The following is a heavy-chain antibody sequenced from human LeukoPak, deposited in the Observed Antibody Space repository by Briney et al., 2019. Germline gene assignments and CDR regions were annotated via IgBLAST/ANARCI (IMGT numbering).Heavy chain of an antibody. D-gene: IGHD1-26*01. J-gene: IGHJ4*02. CDR2: TGGSGFTT. CDR3: ARVYSDWGIDY. CDR1: AFTFSSYG. Sequence: GGSLRLSCAASAFTFSSYGMSWVRQAPGKGLEWVSGTGGSGFTTYYADSVKGRFTISRDNSRNTLYLQVNSLRVEDTAVYYCARVYSDWGIDYWGQGTLVTVSS. V-gene: IGHV3-23*01.